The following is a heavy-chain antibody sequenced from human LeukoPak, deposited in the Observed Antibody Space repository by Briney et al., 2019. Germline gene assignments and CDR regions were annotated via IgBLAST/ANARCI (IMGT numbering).Heavy chain of an antibody. V-gene: IGHV1-18*01. CDR1: GYTFTSYV. J-gene: IGHJ4*02. CDR2: ISAYNGNT. D-gene: IGHD4-23*01. Sequence: ASVKVSCKASGYTFTSYVISWVRQAPGQGLEWMGWISAYNGNTNYAQKLQGRVTMTTDTSTSTAYMEMRRLSSDETAVYYCARTGGNSGEFDYWGQGTLVTLSS. CDR3: ARTGGNSGEFDY.